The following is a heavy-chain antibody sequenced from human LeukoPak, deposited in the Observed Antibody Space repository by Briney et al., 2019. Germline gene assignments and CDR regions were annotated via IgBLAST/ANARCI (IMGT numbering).Heavy chain of an antibody. CDR2: VYHSGST. Sequence: PSETLSLTCAVFGYSISSGYYWGWIRPPPGKGLEWIGSVYHSGSTFYNPSLKSRVTISADTSKNQFSLTLTSVTAADTAVYYCARPQGATAMVAFHIWGQGTMVTVSS. J-gene: IGHJ3*02. CDR3: ARPQGATAMVAFHI. V-gene: IGHV4-38-2*01. D-gene: IGHD2-2*01. CDR1: GYSISSGYY.